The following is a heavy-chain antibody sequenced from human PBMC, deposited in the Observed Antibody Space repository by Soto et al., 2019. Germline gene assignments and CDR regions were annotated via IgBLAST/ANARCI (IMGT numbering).Heavy chain of an antibody. CDR2: IFANGNT. CDR1: GGSISEKY. CDR3: VASLAASGLNWLDP. D-gene: IGHD6-13*01. V-gene: IGHV4-4*07. Sequence: QLQLQESGPGLVKPSETLSLTCTVSGGSISEKYWNWVRQPPGKGLEWIGLIFANGNTDYNPSLKSRVTMSVDVSKNQFSLRLTSMTAADTAVYYCVASLAASGLNWLDPWGRGTLVTVSS. J-gene: IGHJ5*02.